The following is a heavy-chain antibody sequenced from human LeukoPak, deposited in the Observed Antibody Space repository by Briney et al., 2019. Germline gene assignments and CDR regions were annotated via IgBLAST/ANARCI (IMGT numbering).Heavy chain of an antibody. D-gene: IGHD6-19*01. CDR1: GGSISSYY. V-gene: IGHV4-59*01. CDR2: IYYSGST. CDR3: ARGKRYSSGWYIDY. J-gene: IGHJ4*02. Sequence: SETLSLTCTVSGGSISSYYWSWIRQTPGKGLEWIGYIYYSGSTNYNPSLKSRVTISVDTSKNQFSLKLSSVTAADTAVYYCARGKRYSSGWYIDYWGQGTLVTVSS.